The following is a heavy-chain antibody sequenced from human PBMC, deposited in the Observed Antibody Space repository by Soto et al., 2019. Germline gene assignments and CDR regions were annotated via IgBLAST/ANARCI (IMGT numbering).Heavy chain of an antibody. CDR3: ARSLWGPAGHIDWFAP. CDR2: IYYSGST. CDR1: GDSISSSSYY. D-gene: IGHD2-2*01. J-gene: IGHJ5*02. V-gene: IGHV4-39*07. Sequence: SETLSLTCTVSGDSISSSSYYWGWIRQPPGKGLEWIGSIYYSGSTDYNPSLKSRVTISVDTSKNQFSLKLTSVTAADTAVYCARSLWGPAGHIDWFAPWGQGTLVTVSS.